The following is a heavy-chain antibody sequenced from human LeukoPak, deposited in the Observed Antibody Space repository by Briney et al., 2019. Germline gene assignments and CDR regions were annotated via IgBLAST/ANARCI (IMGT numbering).Heavy chain of an antibody. V-gene: IGHV4-30-2*01. CDR3: ARDLPPLRYSYGPYYYYYMDV. CDR2: IYHSGST. CDR1: GGSISSGGYY. J-gene: IGHJ6*03. D-gene: IGHD5-18*01. Sequence: SQTQSLTCTVSGGSISSGGYYWSWIRQPPGKGLEWIGYIYHSGSTYYNPSLKSRVTISVDRSKNQFSLKLSSVTAADPAVYYCARDLPPLRYSYGPYYYYYMDVWGKGTTVTVSS.